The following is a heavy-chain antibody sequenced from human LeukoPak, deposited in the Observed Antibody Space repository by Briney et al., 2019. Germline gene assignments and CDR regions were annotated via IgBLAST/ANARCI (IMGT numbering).Heavy chain of an antibody. CDR3: TRSQAYSGYAEGFDY. CDR2: IRSKAYGGTT. J-gene: IGHJ4*02. CDR1: GFTFGDHA. Sequence: PGRSLRLSCTASGFTFGDHAMSWVRQAPGKGLEWVGFIRSKAYGGTTEYAASVKGRFTISRDDSKSIAYLQMNSLKTEDTAVYYCTRSQAYSGYAEGFDYWGQGTLVTVSS. D-gene: IGHD5-12*01. V-gene: IGHV3-49*04.